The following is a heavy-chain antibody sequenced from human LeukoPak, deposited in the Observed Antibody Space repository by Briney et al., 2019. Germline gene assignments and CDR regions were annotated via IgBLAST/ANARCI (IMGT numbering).Heavy chain of an antibody. D-gene: IGHD2-2*01. V-gene: IGHV4-31*03. CDR1: GGSINSATFY. J-gene: IGHJ5*02. CDR2: TDHSGTA. CDR3: ARYDGRTAAGWFDP. Sequence: SETLSLTCTVSGGSINSATFYRSWIRHLPGKGLEWIGNTDHSGTAYYNPSLKSRITISVDRSKDQFSLTLTSVTAADTAVYYCARYDGRTAAGWFDPWGQGALVTVSS.